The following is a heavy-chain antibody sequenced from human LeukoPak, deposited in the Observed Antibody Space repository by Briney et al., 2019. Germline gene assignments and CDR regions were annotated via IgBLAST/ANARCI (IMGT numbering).Heavy chain of an antibody. CDR3: ARDVHYYDSSGYIDY. Sequence: GGSLRLSCAASGFTFSSYSMNWVRQAPGKGLEWVSSISSSSSYIYYADSVKGRFTISRDNAKNSLYLQMNSLRAEDTAVYYCARDVHYYDSSGYIDYWGQGTLVTVSS. J-gene: IGHJ4*02. V-gene: IGHV3-21*01. CDR1: GFTFSSYS. D-gene: IGHD3-22*01. CDR2: ISSSSSYI.